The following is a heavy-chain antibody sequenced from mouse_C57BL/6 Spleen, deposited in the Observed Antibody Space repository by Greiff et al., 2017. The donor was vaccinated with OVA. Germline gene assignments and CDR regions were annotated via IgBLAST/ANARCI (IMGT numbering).Heavy chain of an antibody. V-gene: IGHV1-50*01. CDR3: AREGITTVVAD. CDR1: GYTFTSYW. CDR2: IDPSDSYT. J-gene: IGHJ2*01. Sequence: QVQLQQSGAELVKPGASVKLSCKASGYTFTSYWMQWVKQRPGQGLEWIGEIDPSDSYTNYNQKFKGKATLTVDTSSSTAYMQLSSLTSEDSAVYYCAREGITTVVADWGQGTTLTVSS. D-gene: IGHD1-1*01.